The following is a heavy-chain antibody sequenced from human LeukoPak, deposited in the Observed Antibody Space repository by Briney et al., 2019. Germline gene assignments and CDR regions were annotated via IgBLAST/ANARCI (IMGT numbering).Heavy chain of an antibody. CDR1: GGSISSGDYY. Sequence: PSQTLSLTCTVSGGSISSGDYYWSWIRQPPGKGLEWIGYIYYSGSTYYNPSLKSRVTISVDTSKNQFSLKLSSVTAADTAAYYCARVGRSYYYDSSGCLRDAFDIWGQGTMVTVSS. CDR2: IYYSGST. V-gene: IGHV4-30-4*01. CDR3: ARVGRSYYYDSSGCLRDAFDI. J-gene: IGHJ3*02. D-gene: IGHD3-22*01.